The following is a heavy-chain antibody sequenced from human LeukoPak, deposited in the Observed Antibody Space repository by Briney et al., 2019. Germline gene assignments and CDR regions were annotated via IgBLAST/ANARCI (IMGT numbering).Heavy chain of an antibody. Sequence: GGSLRLSCAASGFTFSTYAMSWVRQAPGKGLEWVSGISRNGYSIGNADSVKGRFTISRDNAKSSLYLQMNSLRVEDTALYFCARDMDVMIGRGYYDYGLDVWGQGTTVTVSS. CDR2: ISRNGYSI. V-gene: IGHV3-20*04. J-gene: IGHJ6*02. CDR1: GFTFSTYA. CDR3: ARDMDVMIGRGYYDYGLDV. D-gene: IGHD2-21*01.